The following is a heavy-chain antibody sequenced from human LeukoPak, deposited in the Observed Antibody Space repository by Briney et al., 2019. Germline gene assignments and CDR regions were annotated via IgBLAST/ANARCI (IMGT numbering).Heavy chain of an antibody. CDR2: ISSSGSTI. Sequence: PGGSLRLSCAASGFTFSSYEMNWVRQAPGKGLEWVSYISSSGSTIYYADSVKGRFTISRDNAKNSLYLQMNSLRAEDTAVYYCAREDSDGYNLNYWGQGTLVTASS. CDR1: GFTFSSYE. CDR3: AREDSDGYNLNY. V-gene: IGHV3-48*03. J-gene: IGHJ4*02. D-gene: IGHD5-24*01.